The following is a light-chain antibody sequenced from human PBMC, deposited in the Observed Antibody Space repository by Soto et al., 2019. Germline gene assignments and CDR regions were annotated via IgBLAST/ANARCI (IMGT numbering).Light chain of an antibody. CDR1: QGISSS. CDR2: AAS. J-gene: IGKJ4*01. CDR3: QQLKSFPLS. Sequence: IQLTQSPSSLSASVGARVTITCRASQGISSSLAWYQQQPGKAPKLLIYAASTLQSGVPSRFSGSGSGTDFTLTISSLQPEDFATYYCQQLKSFPLSVGGGTTVEIK. V-gene: IGKV1-9*01.